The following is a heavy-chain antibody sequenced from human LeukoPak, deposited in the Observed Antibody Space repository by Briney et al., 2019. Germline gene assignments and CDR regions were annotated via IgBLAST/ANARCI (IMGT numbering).Heavy chain of an antibody. V-gene: IGHV3-74*01. CDR1: GFTFSRFA. CDR3: ARGSYGNLYYY. CDR2: IYSDGSST. D-gene: IGHD5-18*01. J-gene: IGHJ4*02. Sequence: GGSLSLSCAASGFTFSRFARSWFRQPPGKGREWVSRIYSDGSSTSYADSVKGRFTISRDNAKNTLYLQMSSLRAEDTAVYYCARGSYGNLYYYWGQGTLVTVSS.